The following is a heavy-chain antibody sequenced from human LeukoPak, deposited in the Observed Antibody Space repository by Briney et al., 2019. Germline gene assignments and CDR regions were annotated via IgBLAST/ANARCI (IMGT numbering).Heavy chain of an antibody. D-gene: IGHD2-15*01. Sequence: GGSLRLSCAASGFTFSNYGVSWVRQAPGKGLEWVSSISTSSSYIYYADSVKGRITISRDNARNSLYLQMNSLRVEDTAVYYCARDLVPYCSGGSCSTFDYWGQGTLVTVSS. CDR3: ARDLVPYCSGGSCSTFDY. CDR1: GFTFSNYG. V-gene: IGHV3-21*06. CDR2: ISTSSSYI. J-gene: IGHJ4*02.